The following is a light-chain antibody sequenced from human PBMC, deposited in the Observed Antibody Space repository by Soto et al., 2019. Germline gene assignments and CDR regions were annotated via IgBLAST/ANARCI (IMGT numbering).Light chain of an antibody. J-gene: IGKJ1*01. CDR2: AAS. Sequence: DVQMTQSPSSLSASVGYRVTITCRASQSISTYLNWYQQKQGKAPKLLIYAASSLQSGVPSRFSGSGYGTDFYLTIISLQTEDFATYYCQQSFSTVRTFSQGTKVDIK. V-gene: IGKV1-39*01. CDR3: QQSFSTVRT. CDR1: QSISTY.